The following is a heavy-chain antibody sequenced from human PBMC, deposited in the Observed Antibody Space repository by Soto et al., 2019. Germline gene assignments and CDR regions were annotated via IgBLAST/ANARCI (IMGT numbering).Heavy chain of an antibody. D-gene: IGHD3-22*01. CDR3: ARADYYDSSGYY. CDR2: IYYSGST. J-gene: IGHJ4*02. CDR1: GGSISSGDYY. Sequence: SETLSLTCTVSGGSISSGDYYWSWIRQPPGKGLEWIGYIYYSGSTYYNPSLKSRVTISVDTSKNQFSLKLSSVTAADTAVYYCARADYYDSSGYYWGQGTLVTVSS. V-gene: IGHV4-30-4*01.